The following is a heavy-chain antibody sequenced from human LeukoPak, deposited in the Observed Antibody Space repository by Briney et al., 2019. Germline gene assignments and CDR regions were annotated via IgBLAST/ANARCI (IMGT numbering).Heavy chain of an antibody. CDR2: ITGSGDGT. CDR1: GFTFSTYA. D-gene: IGHD3-22*01. CDR3: AKSVGNYYDSSGYFDY. Sequence: GGSLRLSCAASGFTFSTYAMTWVRQAPGKGLEWVSSITGSGDGTSAADSVKGRFSISRDNSKNTLYLQMNSLRAEDTAVYYCAKSVGNYYDSSGYFDYWGQGTLVTVSS. V-gene: IGHV3-23*01. J-gene: IGHJ4*02.